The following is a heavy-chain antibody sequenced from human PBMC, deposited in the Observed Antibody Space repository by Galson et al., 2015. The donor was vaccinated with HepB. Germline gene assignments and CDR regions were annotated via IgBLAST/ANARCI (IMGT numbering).Heavy chain of an antibody. D-gene: IGHD4-17*01. CDR1: GYTFTSYY. J-gene: IGHJ3*02. CDR3: ARSVTPRLQAFDI. CDR2: INPSGGST. V-gene: IGHV1-46*04. Sequence: SVKVSCKASGYTFTSYYMHWVRQAPGQGLEWMGIINPSGGSTSYAQKLQGRVTMTRDTSKSTVYMELSSLRSEDTAVYYCARSVTPRLQAFDIWGQGTMVTVSS.